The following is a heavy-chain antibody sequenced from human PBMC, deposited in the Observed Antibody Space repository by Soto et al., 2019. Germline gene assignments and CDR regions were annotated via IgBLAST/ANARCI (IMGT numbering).Heavy chain of an antibody. Sequence: SETLSLTCTVSGGSIGSHYWTWIRRPPGKGLEWIGYIYSSGSTNYNPSLKSRGTISVDTSKNQFFLKLTSVTAADTAVYYCARGRSWGGAFDIWGQGTVVTVSS. D-gene: IGHD2-21*01. CDR1: GGSIGSHY. V-gene: IGHV4-59*11. J-gene: IGHJ3*02. CDR2: IYSSGST. CDR3: ARGRSWGGAFDI.